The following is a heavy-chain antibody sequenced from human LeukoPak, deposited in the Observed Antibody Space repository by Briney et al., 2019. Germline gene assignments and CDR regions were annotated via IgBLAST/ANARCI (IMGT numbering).Heavy chain of an antibody. Sequence: PGASVTVSCKGSGYTFSSYGINWVRLARGRGPEYMASINPQKTNTNYEQKFQGRVTVTADTSTNTAYMEVRSLRSDDTAIYYCARRKYGADYNGMDVWGQGTTVTVSS. CDR2: INPQKTNT. D-gene: IGHD4/OR15-4a*01. CDR3: ARRKYGADYNGMDV. CDR1: GYTFSSYG. J-gene: IGHJ6*02. V-gene: IGHV1-18*01.